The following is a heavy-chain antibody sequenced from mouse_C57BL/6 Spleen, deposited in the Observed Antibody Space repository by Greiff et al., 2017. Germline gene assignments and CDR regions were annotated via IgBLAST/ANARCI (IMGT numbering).Heavy chain of an antibody. CDR2: INPNNGGT. CDR3: ARWNGDY. J-gene: IGHJ4*01. V-gene: IGHV1-26*01. Sequence: VQLQQSGPELVKPGASVKISCKASGYTFTDYYMNWVKQSHGKSLEWIGDINPNNGGTSYNQKFKGKATLTVDKSSSTAYMELRSLTSEDSAVYYCARWNGDYWGQGTSVTVSS. CDR1: GYTFTDYY.